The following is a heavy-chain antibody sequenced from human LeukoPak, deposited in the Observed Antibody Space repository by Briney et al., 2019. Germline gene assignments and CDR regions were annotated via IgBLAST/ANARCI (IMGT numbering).Heavy chain of an antibody. Sequence: PSETLSLTCAVYGGSFSGYYWSWIRQPPGKGLEWIGEINHSGSTNYNPSLKSRVTISVDTSKNQFSLKLSSVTAADTAVYYCARNLVVVVAAAHGGFDYWAREPWSPSPQ. CDR3: ARNLVVVVAAAHGGFDY. CDR1: GGSFSGYY. V-gene: IGHV4-34*01. D-gene: IGHD2-15*01. J-gene: IGHJ4*02. CDR2: INHSGST.